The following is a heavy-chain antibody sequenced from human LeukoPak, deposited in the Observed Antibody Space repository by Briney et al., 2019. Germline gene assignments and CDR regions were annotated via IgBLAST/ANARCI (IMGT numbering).Heavy chain of an antibody. Sequence: PGRSLRLSCAASGFTFDDYAMHWVRQAPGKGLEWVSGISWNSGSIGYADSVKGRFTISRDNAKNSPYLQMNSLRAEDTAVYYCARDLVVGASYYFDYWGQGTLVTVSS. CDR3: ARDLVVGASYYFDY. CDR1: GFTFDDYA. J-gene: IGHJ4*02. V-gene: IGHV3-9*01. CDR2: ISWNSGSI. D-gene: IGHD1-26*01.